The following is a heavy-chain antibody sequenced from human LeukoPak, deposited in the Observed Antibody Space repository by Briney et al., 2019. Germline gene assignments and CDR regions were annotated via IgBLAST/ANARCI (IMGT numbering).Heavy chain of an antibody. Sequence: SETLSLTCTVSGGFISGSHYYWAWIRQPPGKGLEWIGMINYSGNWYYNPSLWSRATISVDTSTNQFSLNLNSVTAADTAVYYCARGYDYWGQGTLVAVSS. CDR3: ARGYDY. D-gene: IGHD3-22*01. CDR1: GGFISGSHYY. J-gene: IGHJ4*02. CDR2: INYSGNW. V-gene: IGHV4-39*01.